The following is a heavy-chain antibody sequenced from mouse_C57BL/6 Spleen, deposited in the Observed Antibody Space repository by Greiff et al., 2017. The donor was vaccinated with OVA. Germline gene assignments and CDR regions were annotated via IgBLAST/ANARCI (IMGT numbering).Heavy chain of an antibody. D-gene: IGHD1-1*01. CDR1: GYTFTDYN. Sequence: EVQLHQSGPELVKPGASVKMSCKASGYTFTDYNMHWVKQSHGKSLEWIGYINPNNGGTSYNQKFKGKATLTVNKSSSTAYMELRSLTSEDSAVYYCARSTTVVAPGRYAMDYWGQGTSVTVSS. J-gene: IGHJ4*01. V-gene: IGHV1-22*01. CDR3: ARSTTVVAPGRYAMDY. CDR2: INPNNGGT.